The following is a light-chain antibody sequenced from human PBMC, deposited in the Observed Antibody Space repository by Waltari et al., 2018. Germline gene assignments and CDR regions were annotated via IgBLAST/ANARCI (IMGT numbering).Light chain of an antibody. CDR2: GSP. CDR3: QQTDSFPLT. CDR1: QDVSTW. Sequence: DIQMTQSPSSVSASVGDRVTISCRASQDVSTWVAWYQQKPGKPPKLLIHGSPTLQSGVPSRFSGSGSGTDFTLTINGLQPDDFASYICQQTDSFPLTFGGGTKVDIK. J-gene: IGKJ4*01. V-gene: IGKV1-12*01.